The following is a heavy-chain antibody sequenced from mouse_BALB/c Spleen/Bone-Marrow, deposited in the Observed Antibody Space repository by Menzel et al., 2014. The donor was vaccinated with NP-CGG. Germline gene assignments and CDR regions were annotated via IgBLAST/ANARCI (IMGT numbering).Heavy chain of an antibody. CDR2: ISTYSGNT. CDR1: GYTFXAYA. J-gene: IGHJ2*01. Sequence: QVQLQQSGPELVRPGVSVKLSCKGSGYTFXAYAMHWVKQSHAKSLEWIGFISTYSGNTHYNQNFKGRATMTVDKSSSTAYMELARLTSEDSAIYYCARNFYGSSYFDYWGQGTTLTVSS. V-gene: IGHV1-67*01. D-gene: IGHD1-1*01. CDR3: ARNFYGSSYFDY.